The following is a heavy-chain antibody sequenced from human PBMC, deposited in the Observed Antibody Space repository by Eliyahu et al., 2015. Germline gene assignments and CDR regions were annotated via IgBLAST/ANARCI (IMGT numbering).Heavy chain of an antibody. D-gene: IGHD4-17*01. CDR3: ARDSQGGYGDYIDY. J-gene: IGHJ4*02. V-gene: IGHV1-18*04. CDR2: IYSYNGNT. CDR1: GYTFTTYG. Sequence: QVQLVQSGAEVKKPGTSVKVSCKASGYTFTTYGISWVRQAPGQGLEWMAWIYSYNGNTNYAQKFQGRVTMTIDTSTNTAYMELRSLTFDDTAVYYCARDSQGGYGDYIDYWGQGTLITVSS.